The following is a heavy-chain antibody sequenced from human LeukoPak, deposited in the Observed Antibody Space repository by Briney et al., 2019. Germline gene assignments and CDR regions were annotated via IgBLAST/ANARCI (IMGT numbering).Heavy chain of an antibody. D-gene: IGHD2-15*01. CDR3: ARGRNFVVVVAATLLRANWFDP. J-gene: IGHJ5*02. Sequence: SETLSLTCAVYGGSFSGYYWSWIRQPPGKGLEWSGEINHSGSTNYNPSLKSRVTISVDTSKNQFSLKLSSVTAADTAVYYCARGRNFVVVVAATLLRANWFDPWGQGTLVTVSS. CDR1: GGSFSGYY. CDR2: INHSGST. V-gene: IGHV4-34*01.